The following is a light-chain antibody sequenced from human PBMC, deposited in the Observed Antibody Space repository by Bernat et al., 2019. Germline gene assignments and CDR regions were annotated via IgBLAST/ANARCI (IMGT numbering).Light chain of an antibody. V-gene: IGLV2-23*02. Sequence: QSALTQPASVSGSPGQPITISCTGTSSDVGTYNLVSWYQQHPGKAPKLMIYGVSKRPSGVSNRFSGSKSGNTASLTISGLQAEDEADYYCCSYAGGTTYVFGTGTKVTVL. J-gene: IGLJ1*01. CDR3: CSYAGGTTYV. CDR1: SSDVGTYNL. CDR2: GVS.